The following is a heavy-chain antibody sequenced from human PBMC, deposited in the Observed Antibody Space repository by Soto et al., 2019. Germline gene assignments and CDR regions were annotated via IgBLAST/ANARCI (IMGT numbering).Heavy chain of an antibody. J-gene: IGHJ4*02. V-gene: IGHV3-23*01. Sequence: GGSLRLSCAASGFTFSSYAMSWVRQAPGKGLEWVSAISGSGGSTYYADSVKGRFTISRDNSKNTLYLQMNSLRAEDTAVYYCAKRVVPQGYCSGGSCYAEPFDYWGQGTLVTVSS. CDR3: AKRVVPQGYCSGGSCYAEPFDY. CDR2: ISGSGGST. CDR1: GFTFSSYA. D-gene: IGHD2-15*01.